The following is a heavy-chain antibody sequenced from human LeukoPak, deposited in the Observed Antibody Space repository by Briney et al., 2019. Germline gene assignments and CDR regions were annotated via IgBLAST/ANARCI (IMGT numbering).Heavy chain of an antibody. V-gene: IGHV3-23*01. D-gene: IGHD6-19*01. J-gene: IGHJ4*02. CDR2: ISGSGGST. Sequence: GGSLRLSCAASGFTFSSYWMSWVRQAPGKGLEWVSSISGSGGSTYYADSVKGRFTISRHKSKNTLYLQMNSLRAEDTAVYYCAKDGGSGWYYFSDYWGQGTLVTVSS. CDR3: AKDGGSGWYYFSDY. CDR1: GFTFSSYW.